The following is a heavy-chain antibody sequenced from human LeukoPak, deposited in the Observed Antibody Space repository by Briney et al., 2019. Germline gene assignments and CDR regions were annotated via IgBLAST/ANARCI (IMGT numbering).Heavy chain of an antibody. J-gene: IGHJ4*02. CDR1: GFTFSSYV. Sequence: GGSLRLSCAASGFTFSSYVMGWVRQAPGKGLEWVSALSGSGGSTYYADSVRGRFTISRDNSKSTLYLQMHSLRAEDTAIYYCAKSFYGDYNVFFDYWGQGTLVTVSS. CDR2: LSGSGGST. CDR3: AKSFYGDYNVFFDY. D-gene: IGHD4-17*01. V-gene: IGHV3-23*01.